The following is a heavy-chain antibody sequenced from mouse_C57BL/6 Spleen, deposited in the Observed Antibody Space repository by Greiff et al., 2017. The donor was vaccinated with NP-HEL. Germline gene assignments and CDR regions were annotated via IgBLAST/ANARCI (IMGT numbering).Heavy chain of an antibody. CDR2: ISDGGSYT. Sequence: EVKVEESGGGLVKPGGSLKLSCAASGFTFSSYAMSWVRQTPENRLEWVATISDGGSYTYYPENVKGRFTISRDNAKNNLYLQMSHLKSEDTAMYYCARDMGLYDYAYYAMDYWGQGTSVTVSS. CDR3: ARDMGLYDYAYYAMDY. CDR1: GFTFSSYA. J-gene: IGHJ4*01. D-gene: IGHD2-4*01. V-gene: IGHV5-4*01.